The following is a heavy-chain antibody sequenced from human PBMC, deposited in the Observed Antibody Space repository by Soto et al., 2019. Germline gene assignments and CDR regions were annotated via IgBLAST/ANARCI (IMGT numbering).Heavy chain of an antibody. CDR2: IYHSGST. Sequence: QVQLQESGPGLVEPSGTLSLTCTVSGASVSSGGWWTWLRQPPGKGLERIGEIYHSGSTNYNPSLKSRVSMSLDNSKNQVSLRLNYVTAADTALYYCTTTPRGLNFGFQSWGQGTLVTVSS. CDR1: GASVSSGGW. D-gene: IGHD3-10*01. V-gene: IGHV4-4*02. J-gene: IGHJ4*02. CDR3: TTTPRGLNFGFQS.